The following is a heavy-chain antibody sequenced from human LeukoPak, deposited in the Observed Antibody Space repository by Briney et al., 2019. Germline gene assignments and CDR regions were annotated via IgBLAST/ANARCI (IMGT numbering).Heavy chain of an antibody. J-gene: IGHJ4*02. CDR1: GFTFSSYS. D-gene: IGHD4-23*01. CDR2: ISSSSSYI. V-gene: IGHV3-21*01. Sequence: GGSLRLSCAASGFTFSSYSMNWVRQAPGKGLEWVSSISSSSSYIYYADSVKGRFTISRDNAKNSLYLQMNSLRAEDTAVYYCTRGESVSGGNVDYWGQGALVTVSS. CDR3: TRGESVSGGNVDY.